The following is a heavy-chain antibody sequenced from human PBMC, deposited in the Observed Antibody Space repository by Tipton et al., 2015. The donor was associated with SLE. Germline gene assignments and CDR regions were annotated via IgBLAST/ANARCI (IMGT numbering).Heavy chain of an antibody. CDR3: ARGVAGYFMYCYMDV. Sequence: TLSLTCAISGGSFSGYAWSWIRQSPGKRLEGIGEISHSGGANYNPSLKSRATVSLDRSNNEFSLRLNSVTAADTAVYYCARGVAGYFMYCYMDVWGKGTTVTISS. V-gene: IGHV4-34*01. CDR1: GGSFSGYA. J-gene: IGHJ6*03. CDR2: ISHSGGA. D-gene: IGHD5-18*01.